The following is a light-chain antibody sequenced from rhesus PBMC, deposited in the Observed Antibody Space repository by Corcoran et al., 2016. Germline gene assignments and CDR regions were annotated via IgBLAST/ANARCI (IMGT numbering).Light chain of an antibody. V-gene: IGKV1-94*01. CDR1: QGINTE. CDR3: LQDYTTPWT. J-gene: IGKJ1*01. CDR2: ASS. Sequence: DIQMTQSPSSLSASVGDRVTVTCRASQGINTELSWYQQKPGKAPTLLIYASSSLQTGVSSRFSGRGSGTDYTLTISSLQPEDVATYYCLQDYTTPWTFGQGTKVEIK.